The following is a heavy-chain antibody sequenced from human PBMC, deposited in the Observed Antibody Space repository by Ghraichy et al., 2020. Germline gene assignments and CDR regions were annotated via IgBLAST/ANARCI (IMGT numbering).Heavy chain of an antibody. J-gene: IGHJ4*02. CDR3: ARDDGGNSFDY. V-gene: IGHV3-30*04. CDR1: GFTFSSYA. D-gene: IGHD4-23*01. CDR2: ISYDGSNK. Sequence: GGSLRLSCAASGFTFSSYAMHWVRQAPGKGLEWVAVISYDGSNKYYADSVKGRFTISRDNSKNTLYLQMNSLRAEDTAVYYCARDDGGNSFDYWGQGTLVTVSS.